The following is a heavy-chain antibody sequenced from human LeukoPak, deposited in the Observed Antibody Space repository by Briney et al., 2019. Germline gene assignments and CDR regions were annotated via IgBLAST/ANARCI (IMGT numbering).Heavy chain of an antibody. CDR3: AGDYVWGSYTDY. CDR1: GGSISSYY. D-gene: IGHD3-16*01. CDR2: IYTSGST. J-gene: IGHJ4*02. V-gene: IGHV4-4*07. Sequence: SETLSLTCTVSGGSISSYYWTWIRQPAGKGLEWIGRIYTSGSTNYNPSLKSRVTISVDTSKNQFSLKLSSVTAADTAVYYCAGDYVWGSYTDYWGQGTLVTVSS.